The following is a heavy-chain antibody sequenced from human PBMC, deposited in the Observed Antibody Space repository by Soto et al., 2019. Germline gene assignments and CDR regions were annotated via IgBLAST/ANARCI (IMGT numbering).Heavy chain of an antibody. CDR3: ARDVHTTGKKRGQGYWFDP. CDR1: GGSISSYY. CDR2: IYTSGST. Sequence: PSETLSLTCTVSGGSISSYYWSWIRQPAGKGLEWIGRIYTSGSTNYNPSLKSRVTMSVDTSKNQFSLKLGSVTAADTAVYYCARDVHTTGKKRGQGYWFDPWGQGTLVTVSS. V-gene: IGHV4-4*07. J-gene: IGHJ5*02. D-gene: IGHD1-1*01.